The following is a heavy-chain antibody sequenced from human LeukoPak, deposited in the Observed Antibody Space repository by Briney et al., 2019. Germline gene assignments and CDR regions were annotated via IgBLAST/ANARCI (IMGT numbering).Heavy chain of an antibody. D-gene: IGHD2-21*01. CDR3: ARALTRVFLGPGWFDP. CDR1: GFTFSSYG. J-gene: IGHJ5*02. Sequence: GGSLRLSCTASGFTFSSYGMHWFRQAPGKGLEWVAVMSNDGGNEYYVDSVKGRFTISRDNSENTLYLQMNSLRSDDTAVYYCARALTRVFLGPGWFDPWGQGTLVTVSS. CDR2: MSNDGGNE. V-gene: IGHV3-30*03.